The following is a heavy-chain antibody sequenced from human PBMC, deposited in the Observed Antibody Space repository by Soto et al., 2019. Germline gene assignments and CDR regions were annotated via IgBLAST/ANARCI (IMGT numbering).Heavy chain of an antibody. CDR3: ASNWNDVSFDY. CDR1: GFTFSSYA. D-gene: IGHD1-1*01. Sequence: VGSLRLSCAASGFTFSSYAMSWVRQAPGKGLEWVSAISGSGGSTYYADSVKGRFTISRDNSKNTLYLQMNSLRAEDTAVYYCASNWNDVSFDYWGQGTLVTVSS. V-gene: IGHV3-23*01. CDR2: ISGSGGST. J-gene: IGHJ4*02.